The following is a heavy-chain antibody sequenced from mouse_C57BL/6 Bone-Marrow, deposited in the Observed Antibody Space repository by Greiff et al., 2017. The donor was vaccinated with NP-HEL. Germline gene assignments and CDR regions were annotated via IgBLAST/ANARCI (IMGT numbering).Heavy chain of an antibody. J-gene: IGHJ2*01. D-gene: IGHD1-1*01. CDR1: GFTFSDYG. V-gene: IGHV5-17*01. CDR2: ISRGSSTI. CDR3: AREGYGSIPYYFDY. Sequence: EVQLQESGGGLVKPGGSLKLSCAASGFTFSDYGMHWVRQAPEKGLEWVAYISRGSSTIYYADTLKGRFTISRDNAKNTLFLQMTRLRSEDTAMYYCAREGYGSIPYYFDYWGQGTTLTVSS.